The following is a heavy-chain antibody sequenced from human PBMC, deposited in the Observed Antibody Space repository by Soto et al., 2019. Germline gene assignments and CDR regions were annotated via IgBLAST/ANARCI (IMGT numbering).Heavy chain of an antibody. J-gene: IGHJ4*02. V-gene: IGHV1-3*01. Sequence: GTSVKLSCKACGDSFTSYAMHWVRQAPGQRLEWMGWINAGNGNTKYSQKFQGRVTITRDTSASTAYMELSSLRSEDTAVYYCARDSDRDGYTKEFDYWGQGTLVTVSS. CDR2: INAGNGNT. CDR3: ARDSDRDGYTKEFDY. CDR1: GDSFTSYA. D-gene: IGHD5-12*01.